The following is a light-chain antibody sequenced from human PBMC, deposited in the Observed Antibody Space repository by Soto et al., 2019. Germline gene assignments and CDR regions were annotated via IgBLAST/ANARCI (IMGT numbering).Light chain of an antibody. V-gene: IGLV1-40*01. CDR1: GSNIGAGSD. Sequence: QSVLTQPPSVSGAPGQRVTISCTGSGSNIGAGSDVHWYQQLPGKAPKLLVHGNDNRPSGVPDRFSGSKSATSASLVITGLQAEGEADYYCQSYDTSLRAWVFGTGTKVTVL. CDR3: QSYDTSLRAWV. J-gene: IGLJ1*01. CDR2: GND.